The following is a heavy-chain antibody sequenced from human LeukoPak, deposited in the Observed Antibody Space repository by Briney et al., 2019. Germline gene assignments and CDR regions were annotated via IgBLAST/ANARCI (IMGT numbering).Heavy chain of an antibody. CDR1: GFTFSNSW. D-gene: IGHD3-3*01. J-gene: IGHJ4*02. V-gene: IGHV3-7*05. CDR2: IKEDGTDK. Sequence: GGSLRLSCAASGFTFSNSWMTWLRQAPGKGLEWVAHIKEDGTDKYYVDSVTGRFTISRDNTINSLYLQMSSLRAEDTAVYYCATWSGAWEFDSWGQGTLVSVSS. CDR3: ATWSGAWEFDS.